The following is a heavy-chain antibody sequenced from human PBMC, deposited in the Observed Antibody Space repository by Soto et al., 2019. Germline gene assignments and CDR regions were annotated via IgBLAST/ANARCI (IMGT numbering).Heavy chain of an antibody. Sequence: PGGSLILSCAASGFTFSSYSMSWVRQAPGKGLEWVSAISGSGGSTYYADSVKGRFTISRDNSKNTLYLQMNSLRAEDTAVYYCAKGHYDWYYYYMDVWGKGTTVTSP. J-gene: IGHJ6*03. CDR3: AKGHYDWYYYYMDV. CDR1: GFTFSSYS. D-gene: IGHD5-12*01. V-gene: IGHV3-23*01. CDR2: ISGSGGST.